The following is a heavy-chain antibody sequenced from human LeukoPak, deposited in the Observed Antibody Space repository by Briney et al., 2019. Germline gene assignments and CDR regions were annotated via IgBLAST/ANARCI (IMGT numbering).Heavy chain of an antibody. J-gene: IGHJ4*02. CDR1: SGSISSHY. Sequence: SETLSLTCTVSSGSISSHYWSWIRQPPGKGLEWIGHISYSGNTHYNPSLKSRVTISLDTSKNQFSLKLSSVTAADAAVYYCARAGYSYGTGYYFDYWGQGALVTVSS. CDR2: ISYSGNT. V-gene: IGHV4-59*11. D-gene: IGHD5-18*01. CDR3: ARAGYSYGTGYYFDY.